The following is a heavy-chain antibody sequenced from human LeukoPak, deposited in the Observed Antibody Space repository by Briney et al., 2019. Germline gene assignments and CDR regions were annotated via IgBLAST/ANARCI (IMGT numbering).Heavy chain of an antibody. Sequence: RASETLSLTCTVSGGSISSYYWSWIRQPPGKGLEWVSAISSTGSSTYYADSVKGRFTISRDNSKNTLCLQMNSLRAEDTAVYYCAKDLSEEVTPEIWGQGTMVTVSS. J-gene: IGHJ3*02. CDR1: GGSISSYY. CDR2: ISSTGSST. CDR3: AKDLSEEVTPEI. V-gene: IGHV3-23*01. D-gene: IGHD2-21*02.